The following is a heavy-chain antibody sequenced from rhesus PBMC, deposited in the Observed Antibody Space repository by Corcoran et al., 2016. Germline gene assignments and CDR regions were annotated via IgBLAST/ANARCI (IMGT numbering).Heavy chain of an antibody. CDR3: TRDRYSSGLS. D-gene: IGHD6-31*01. J-gene: IGHJ4*01. V-gene: IGHV3-6*01. Sequence: EVQLVESGGGLVQPGGSLRVSCAASGFTFSDHYMYWVRQAPGKGLGGGGFIRRKAYGGTAEYAASVKGRFTISRDDSKSIAYLQMSSLKTEDTAVYYCTRDRYSSGLSWGQGVLVTVSS. CDR1: GFTFSDHY. CDR2: IRRKAYGGTA.